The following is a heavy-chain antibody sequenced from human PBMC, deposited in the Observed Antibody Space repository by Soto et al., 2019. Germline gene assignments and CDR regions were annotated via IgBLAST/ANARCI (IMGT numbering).Heavy chain of an antibody. Sequence: GGSLRLSCAASGFSFSKYKMNWVRQAPGKGLEWVSSITGDSSYTYYADSVKGRFTISRDNVNNSLYLEMNSLGAEDTAMYYCSRDFIYDILTEGFDPWGQGTLVTVSS. CDR1: GFSFSKYK. J-gene: IGHJ5*02. D-gene: IGHD3-9*01. CDR2: ITGDSSYT. V-gene: IGHV3-21*06. CDR3: SRDFIYDILTEGFDP.